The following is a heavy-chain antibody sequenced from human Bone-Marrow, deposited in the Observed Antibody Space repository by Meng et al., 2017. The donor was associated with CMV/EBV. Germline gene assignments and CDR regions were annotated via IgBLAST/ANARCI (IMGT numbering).Heavy chain of an antibody. CDR1: GFSLSDHC. CDR2: TRNKVNAYST. J-gene: IGHJ4*02. D-gene: IGHD1-1*01. V-gene: IGHV3-72*01. CDR3: VRAGYRGHFKYDY. Sequence: SGFSLSDHCMAWVRQAPGKGLEWVGRTRNKVNAYSTEYAASVKGRFIISRDDSKNSLNLQMSSLRTEDTAVYYCVRAGYRGHFKYDYWGQGTLVTVSS.